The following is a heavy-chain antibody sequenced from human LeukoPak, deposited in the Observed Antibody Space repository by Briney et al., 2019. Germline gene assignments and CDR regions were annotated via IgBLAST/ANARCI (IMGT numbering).Heavy chain of an antibody. D-gene: IGHD3-22*01. J-gene: IGHJ5*02. Sequence: PGGSLRLSCAASGFSFSSYAMSWVRQTPGKGLEWVALISFDGSIEYYADSVKGRFTISRDNSKNTLYVQMNSLRAEDTAIYYCVKGLEDRHDSSGYYSNWFDPWGQGTLVTVSS. CDR2: ISFDGSIE. CDR3: VKGLEDRHDSSGYYSNWFDP. CDR1: GFSFSSYA. V-gene: IGHV3-30*18.